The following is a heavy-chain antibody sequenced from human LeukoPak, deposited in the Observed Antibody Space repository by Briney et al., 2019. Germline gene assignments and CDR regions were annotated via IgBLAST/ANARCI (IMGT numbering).Heavy chain of an antibody. D-gene: IGHD4-23*01. CDR3: ARDYGGNSNFDY. Sequence: GGSLRISCAASAFTFRSYSMNWVRQAPGKGLEWVSYISSSGSTIYYADSVKGRFTISRDNAKNSLYLQMNSLRDEDTAVYYCARDYGGNSNFDYWGQGTLVTVSS. CDR2: ISSSGSTI. CDR1: AFTFRSYS. V-gene: IGHV3-48*02. J-gene: IGHJ4*02.